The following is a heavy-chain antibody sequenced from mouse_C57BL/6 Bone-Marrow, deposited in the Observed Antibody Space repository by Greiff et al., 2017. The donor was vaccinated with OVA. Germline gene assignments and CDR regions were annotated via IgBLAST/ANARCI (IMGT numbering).Heavy chain of an antibody. D-gene: IGHD1-1*01. V-gene: IGHV14-4*01. Sequence: VQLKESGAELVRPGASVKLSCTASGFNIKDDYMHWVKQRPEQGLEWIGWIDPENGDTEYASKFQGKATITADTSSNTAYLQLSSLTSEDTAVYYCTTGLRLLLDYWGQGTTLTVSS. CDR1: GFNIKDDY. CDR3: TTGLRLLLDY. CDR2: IDPENGDT. J-gene: IGHJ2*01.